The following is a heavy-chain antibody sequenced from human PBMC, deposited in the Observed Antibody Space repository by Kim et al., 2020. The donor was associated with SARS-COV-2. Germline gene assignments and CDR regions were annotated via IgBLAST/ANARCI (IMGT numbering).Heavy chain of an antibody. CDR3: ARNQLGFTVVTTGDYYYGMDV. CDR1: GYTFTSYA. D-gene: IGHD7-27*01. J-gene: IGHJ6*02. V-gene: IGHV7-4-1*02. Sequence: ASVKVSCKASGYTFTSYAMNWVRQAPGQGLEWMGWINTNTGNPTYAQGFTGRFVFSLDTSVSTAYLQISSLKAEDTAVYYCARNQLGFTVVTTGDYYYGMDVWGQGTTVTVSS. CDR2: INTNTGNP.